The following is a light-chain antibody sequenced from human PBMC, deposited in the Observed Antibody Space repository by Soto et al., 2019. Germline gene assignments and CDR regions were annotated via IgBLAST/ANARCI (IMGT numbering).Light chain of an antibody. CDR2: EVN. Sequence: QSALTQPPSASGSPGQSVAISSTGASSDVGGYNYVSWYQQHPGKAPKLMIYEVNKRPSGVPERFSGSKSGNTASLTVTGLPAEDEADYYCSSYAGSSNVFGTGTKLTVL. CDR1: SSDVGGYNY. V-gene: IGLV2-8*01. CDR3: SSYAGSSNV. J-gene: IGLJ1*01.